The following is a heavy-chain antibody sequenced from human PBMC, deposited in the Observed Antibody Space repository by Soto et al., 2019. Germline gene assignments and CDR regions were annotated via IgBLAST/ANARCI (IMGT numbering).Heavy chain of an antibody. CDR2: IYWSGDE. J-gene: IGHJ4*02. CDR1: GFSLSTSGVG. V-gene: IGHV2-5*01. D-gene: IGHD3-16*02. CDR3: AHRSFYDYVWGSYRLYYFDY. Sequence: QGTLKESGPTLVNPTQTLTLTCSFSGFSLSTSGVGVGWIRQSPGKALEWLALIYWSGDEHYRPSLKSRLSIIKDTSKNQVVLTMTNMDPVDTATYYCAHRSFYDYVWGSYRLYYFDYWGQGTLVTVSS.